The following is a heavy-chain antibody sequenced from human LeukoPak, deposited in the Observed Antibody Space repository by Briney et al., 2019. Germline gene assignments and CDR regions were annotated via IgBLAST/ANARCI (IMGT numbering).Heavy chain of an antibody. J-gene: IGHJ6*03. CDR3: ARGSSARYYYYMDV. V-gene: IGHV1-8*03. CDR2: MNPNSGNT. D-gene: IGHD3-10*01. CDR1: GYTFTSYD. Sequence: ASVKVSCKASGYTFTSYDINWVRQATGQGLEWMGWMNPNSGNTGYAQKFQGRVTITRNTSISTAYMELSSLRSEDTAVYYRARGSSARYYYYMDVWGKGTTVTVSS.